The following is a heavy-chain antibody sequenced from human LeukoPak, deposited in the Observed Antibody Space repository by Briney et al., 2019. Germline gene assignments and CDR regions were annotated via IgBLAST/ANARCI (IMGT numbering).Heavy chain of an antibody. D-gene: IGHD6-13*01. Sequence: SETLSLTCTVSGGSISSYYWSWIRQPPGKGLEWIGYIYYSGSTNYNPSLKSRVTISVDTPKNQFSLKLSSVTAADTAVYYCARTEGRAGYYFDYWGQGTLVTVSS. CDR1: GGSISSYY. V-gene: IGHV4-59*08. CDR3: ARTEGRAGYYFDY. J-gene: IGHJ4*02. CDR2: IYYSGST.